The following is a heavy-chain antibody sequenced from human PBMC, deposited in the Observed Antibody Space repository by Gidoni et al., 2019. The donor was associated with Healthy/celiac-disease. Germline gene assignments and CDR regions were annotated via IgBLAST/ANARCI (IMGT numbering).Heavy chain of an antibody. CDR3: AREMGLLWFSGGFDY. V-gene: IGHV1-18*01. Sequence: QVQLVQSGAEVKKPGASVKVSCKASGYTFTSYGISWVRQAPGQGLEWMGWIGAYNVNTNSAQKLQGRVTMTTDTSTSTAYMELRSLRSDDTAVYYCAREMGLLWFSGGFDYWGQGTLVTVSS. CDR1: GYTFTSYG. CDR2: IGAYNVNT. J-gene: IGHJ4*02. D-gene: IGHD3-10*01.